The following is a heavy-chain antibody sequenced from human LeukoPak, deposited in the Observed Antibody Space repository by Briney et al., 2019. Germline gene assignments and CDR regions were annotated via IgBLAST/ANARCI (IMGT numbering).Heavy chain of an antibody. CDR3: AKEASRGSSFAYTPIEKPYYLDY. Sequence: GGSLRLSCAASGFTFSSYGMSWVRQAPGKGLEWVSAISGSGGSTYYADSVKGRFTISRDNSKNTLFLQMNSLRAEDTAVYYCAKEASRGSSFAYTPIEKPYYLDYWGQGTLVTVSS. D-gene: IGHD5-18*01. CDR2: ISGSGGST. J-gene: IGHJ4*02. CDR1: GFTFSSYG. V-gene: IGHV3-23*01.